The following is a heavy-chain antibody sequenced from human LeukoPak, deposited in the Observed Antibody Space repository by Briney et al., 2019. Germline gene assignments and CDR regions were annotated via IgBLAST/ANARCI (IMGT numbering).Heavy chain of an antibody. V-gene: IGHV1-18*01. J-gene: IGHJ6*03. CDR2: ISTFNGKK. Sequence: GASVKVSCKASGYTFTNYGISWVRQAPGQGLEWMGWISTFNGKKNYAQKVQGRVTLTTDTPTSTAYMELRSLRSGDTAVYYCARQYSAYDYPYYYYMDVWGKGTTVTVSS. CDR1: GYTFTNYG. D-gene: IGHD5-12*01. CDR3: ARQYSAYDYPYYYYMDV.